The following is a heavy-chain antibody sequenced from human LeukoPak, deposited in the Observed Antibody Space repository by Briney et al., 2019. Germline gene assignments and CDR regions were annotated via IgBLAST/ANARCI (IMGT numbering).Heavy chain of an antibody. CDR2: ISGSGGNT. CDR1: GFTFSSYA. Sequence: GSLRLSCAASGFTFSSYAMSWVRQAPGKGLEWVSGISGSGGNTYYADSVKGRFTISRDNAGNIVSLQMNNLTTEDTATYYCAREKFDSWGQGALVTVSP. J-gene: IGHJ5*01. V-gene: IGHV3-23*01. CDR3: AREKFDS.